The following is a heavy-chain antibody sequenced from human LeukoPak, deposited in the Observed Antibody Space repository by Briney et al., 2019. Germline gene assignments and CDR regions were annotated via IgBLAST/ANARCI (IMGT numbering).Heavy chain of an antibody. J-gene: IGHJ4*02. CDR1: GFTFSSYS. D-gene: IGHD6-6*01. CDR2: ISSSSSTI. V-gene: IGHV3-48*01. CDR3: AKEGGGTLVRRKYYFDY. Sequence: GGSLRLSCAASGFTFSSYSMNWVRQAPGKGLEWVSYISSSSSTIYYADSVKGRFTISRDNAKNSLYLQMNSLRAEDTAVYYCAKEGGGTLVRRKYYFDYWGQGTLVTVSS.